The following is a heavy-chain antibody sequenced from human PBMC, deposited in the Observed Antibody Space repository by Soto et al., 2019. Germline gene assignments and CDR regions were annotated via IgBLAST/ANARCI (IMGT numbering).Heavy chain of an antibody. J-gene: IGHJ5*02. V-gene: IGHV3-23*01. CDR3: AKEDDFWSGYPTNWFDP. CDR1: GFTFSSYA. Sequence: EVQLLESGGGLVQPGGSLRLSCAASGFTFSSYAMGWVRQAPGKGLEWVSAISGSGGSTYYADSVKGRFTISRDNSKNTLYLQMNSLRAEDTAVYYCAKEDDFWSGYPTNWFDPWGQGTLVTVSS. CDR2: ISGSGGST. D-gene: IGHD3-3*01.